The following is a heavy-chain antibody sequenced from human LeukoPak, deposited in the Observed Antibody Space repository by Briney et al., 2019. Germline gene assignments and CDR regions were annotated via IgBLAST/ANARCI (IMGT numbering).Heavy chain of an antibody. Sequence: GGSLRLSCAASGFTFNTYNMSWVRQAPGKGLEWVANIKQDGSEKYYVDSVKGRFTISRDNAKNSLYLQMNSLRAEDTAVYYCARDGLSGVGAYYYYYYMDVWGKGTTVTVSS. CDR3: ARDGLSGVGAYYYYYYMDV. J-gene: IGHJ6*03. CDR1: GFTFNTYN. CDR2: IKQDGSEK. D-gene: IGHD1-26*01. V-gene: IGHV3-7*01.